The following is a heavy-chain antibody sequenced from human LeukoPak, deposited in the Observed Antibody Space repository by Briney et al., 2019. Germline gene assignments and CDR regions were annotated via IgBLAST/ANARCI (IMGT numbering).Heavy chain of an antibody. Sequence: PSETLSLTCTVSGGSISSYYWSWIRQPAGKGLEWIGRIYTSGSTNYNPSLKSRITMSVDTSKNQFSLKLSSVTAADTAVYYCASQPSVERSGRPFYYWGQGTLVTGSS. D-gene: IGHD3-3*01. CDR1: GGSISSYY. J-gene: IGHJ4*02. CDR3: ASQPSVERSGRPFYY. CDR2: IYTSGST. V-gene: IGHV4-4*07.